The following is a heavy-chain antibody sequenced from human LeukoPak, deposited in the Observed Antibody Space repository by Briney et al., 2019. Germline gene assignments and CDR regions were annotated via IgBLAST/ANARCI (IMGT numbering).Heavy chain of an antibody. D-gene: IGHD1-20*01. Sequence: GGSLRLSCAASGFTFTTYWMSWVRQAPGKGLEWVANIKQDGTEKYYVDSVKGRFTISRDNAKNSLYLQMNSLRAEDTALYYCARDTVTGTTGGDYYMDVWGKGTTVTVSS. CDR1: GFTFTTYW. CDR3: ARDTVTGTTGGDYYMDV. CDR2: IKQDGTEK. V-gene: IGHV3-7*03. J-gene: IGHJ6*03.